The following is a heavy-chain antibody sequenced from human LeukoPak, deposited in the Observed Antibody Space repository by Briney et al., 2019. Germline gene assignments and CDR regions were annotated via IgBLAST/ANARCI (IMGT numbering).Heavy chain of an antibody. D-gene: IGHD6-13*01. CDR2: VWFDGSNK. CDR1: GFPFSKFG. J-gene: IGHJ4*02. Sequence: GGSLRLSCAASGFPFSKFGMHWVRQAPGKGLEWVAVVWFDGSNKFYSESVKGRFTVSRDNSKNTLYLQMNSLRAEDTAVYYCAKDSEQLAYYFDYWGQGTLVTVSS. CDR3: AKDSEQLAYYFDY. V-gene: IGHV3-30*02.